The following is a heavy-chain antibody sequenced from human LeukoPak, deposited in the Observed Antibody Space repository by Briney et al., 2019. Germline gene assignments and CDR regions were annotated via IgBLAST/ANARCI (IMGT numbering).Heavy chain of an antibody. V-gene: IGHV3-7*01. CDR1: GFPFSSYW. D-gene: IGHD3-22*01. J-gene: IGHJ4*02. Sequence: GGSLRLSCVASGFPFSSYWMTWVRQAPGKGLEWVANIKQDGSKKSYVDSVKGRFTISRDNSKNTLYLQMNSLRAEDTAVYYCASGGSSGYYGYWGQGTLVTVSS. CDR3: ASGGSSGYYGY. CDR2: IKQDGSKK.